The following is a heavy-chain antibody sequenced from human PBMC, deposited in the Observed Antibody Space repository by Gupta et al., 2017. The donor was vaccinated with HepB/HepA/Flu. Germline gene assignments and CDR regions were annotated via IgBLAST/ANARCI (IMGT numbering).Heavy chain of an antibody. J-gene: IGHJ3*02. CDR2: IIPIFGTA. Sequence: QVQLVQSGAEVKKPGSSVKVSCKASGDTLSSYALSWVRQAPGPGLEWMGGIIPIFGTANYAQKFQGRVTITADKSTSTAYMELSSLRSEDTAVYYCARWQEYRYYYDSSGYDAFDIWGQGTMVTVSS. V-gene: IGHV1-69*06. CDR3: ARWQEYRYYYDSSGYDAFDI. CDR1: GDTLSSYA. D-gene: IGHD3-22*01.